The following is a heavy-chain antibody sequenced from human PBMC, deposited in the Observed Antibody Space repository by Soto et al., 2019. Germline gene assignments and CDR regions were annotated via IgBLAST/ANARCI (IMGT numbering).Heavy chain of an antibody. CDR1: GGSFTSNNW. J-gene: IGHJ4*02. CDR3: ASRDPGTSVDY. CDR2: IYRTGST. V-gene: IGHV4-4*02. Sequence: ETLSLTCAVSGGSFTSNNWWTWVRQPPGQGLEWIGEIYRTGSTNYNPSLKSRVTISLDKSENQFSLKVTSLTAADTAVYYCASRDPGTSVDYWGQGTLVTVYS. D-gene: IGHD1-7*01.